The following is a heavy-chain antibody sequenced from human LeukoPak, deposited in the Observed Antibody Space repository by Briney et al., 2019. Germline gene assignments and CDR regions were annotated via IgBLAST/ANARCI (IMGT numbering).Heavy chain of an antibody. J-gene: IGHJ4*02. Sequence: PSETLSLTCTVSGGSISSSSYYWGWIRQPPGKGLEWIGSIYYSGSTYYNPSLKSRVTISVDTSKNQFSLKLSSVTAADTAVYYCATLNYFDYWGQGTLVTVPS. V-gene: IGHV4-39*01. CDR1: GGSISSSSYY. CDR3: ATLNYFDY. CDR2: IYYSGST.